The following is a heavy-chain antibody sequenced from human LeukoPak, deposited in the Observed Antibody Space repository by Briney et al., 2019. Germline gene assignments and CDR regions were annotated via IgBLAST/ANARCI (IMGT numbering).Heavy chain of an antibody. CDR3: AKDRNYDMLTGYSYFDY. CDR1: GFTFSSYA. V-gene: IGHV3-23*01. J-gene: IGHJ4*02. CDR2: ISGSGGST. D-gene: IGHD3-9*01. Sequence: GGSLRLSCAASGFTFSSYAMSWVRQAPGKGLEWVSAISGSGGSTYYADSVKGRFTISRDNSKNTLYLQMNSLRAEDTAVYYCAKDRNYDMLTGYSYFDYWGQGTLVTVSS.